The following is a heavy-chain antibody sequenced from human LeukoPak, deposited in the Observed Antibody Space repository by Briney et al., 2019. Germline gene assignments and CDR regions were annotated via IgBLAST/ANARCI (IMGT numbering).Heavy chain of an antibody. J-gene: IGHJ4*02. CDR1: GFTFSSYG. Sequence: GGSLRLSCAASGFTFSSYGTHWVRQAPGKGLEWVAVISYDGSNKYYADSVKGRFTISRDNSKNTLYLQMNSLRAEDTAVYYCAKDLADYGDYWGQGTLVTVSS. CDR3: AKDLADYGDY. CDR2: ISYDGSNK. V-gene: IGHV3-30*18.